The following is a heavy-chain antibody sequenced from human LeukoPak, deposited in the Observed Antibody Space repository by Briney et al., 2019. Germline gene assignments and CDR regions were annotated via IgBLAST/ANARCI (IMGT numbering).Heavy chain of an antibody. CDR2: INPSGGST. Sequence: ASVKVSCKASGYTFTSYYMHWVRQAPGQGLEWMGIINPSGGSTSYAQKFQGRVTMTRDTSTSTVYMELSSLRSEGTAVYYCARWPTLSSSWRFADYWGQGTLVTVSS. D-gene: IGHD6-13*01. CDR1: GYTFTSYY. J-gene: IGHJ4*02. CDR3: ARWPTLSSSWRFADY. V-gene: IGHV1-46*01.